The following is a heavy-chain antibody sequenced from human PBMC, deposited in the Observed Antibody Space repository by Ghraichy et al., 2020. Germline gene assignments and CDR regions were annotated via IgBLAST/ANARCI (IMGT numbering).Heavy chain of an antibody. J-gene: IGHJ4*01. CDR3: AGGRGWLLDC. V-gene: IGHV3-7*04. D-gene: IGHD6-19*01. Sequence: GESLNISCAASGFTFSSYWMSWVRQAPGKGLEWVAIIKQDGSEKYYVDSVKGRFTISRDNAKNSLYLQMNSLRADDTAVYYCAGGRGWLLDCWGHGTLVTVSS. CDR1: GFTFSSYW. CDR2: IKQDGSEK.